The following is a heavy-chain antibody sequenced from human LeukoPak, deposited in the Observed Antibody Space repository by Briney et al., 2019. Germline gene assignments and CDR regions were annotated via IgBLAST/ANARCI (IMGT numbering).Heavy chain of an antibody. CDR3: ARGHSSSWMSEIDY. CDR2: ISRSFSSI. J-gene: IGHJ4*02. CDR1: GFTFSSYE. V-gene: IGHV3-48*03. Sequence: GGSLRLSCAASGFTFSSYEMDWVRQAPGKGLEWVSYISRSFSSIYYADSVKGRFTISRDNAKNSLYLQMNSLRAEDTAVYYCARGHSSSWMSEIDYWGQGTLVTVSS. D-gene: IGHD6-13*01.